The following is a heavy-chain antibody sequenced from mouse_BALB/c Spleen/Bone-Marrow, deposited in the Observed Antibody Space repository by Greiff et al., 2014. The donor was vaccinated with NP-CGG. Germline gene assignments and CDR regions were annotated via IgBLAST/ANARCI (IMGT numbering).Heavy chain of an antibody. D-gene: IGHD1-1*01. CDR2: IYPGSGST. CDR3: TRNYGSSYPSWFAY. CDR1: GYTFTSYW. V-gene: IGHV1S22*01. Sequence: LQQSGSELVRPGASVKLSCKASGYTFTSYWMRWVKQRHGQGLEWIGNIYPGSGSTNYDEKFKSKGTLTVDTSSSTAYMHLSSLTSEDSAVYYCTRNYGSSYPSWFAYWGQGTLVTVSA. J-gene: IGHJ3*01.